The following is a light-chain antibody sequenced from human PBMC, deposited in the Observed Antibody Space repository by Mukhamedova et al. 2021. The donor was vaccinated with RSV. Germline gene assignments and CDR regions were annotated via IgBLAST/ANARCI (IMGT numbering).Light chain of an antibody. V-gene: IGKV1-39*02. CDR2: GAS. CDR3: QCEYNTPHT. CDR1: QSISIY. J-gene: IGKJ2*01. Sequence: RVTITCRASQSISIYLNRYQQNLGKAPQFLFYGASSLQSGVPSRFSGTGPGTDFTLTISSLQPEDFATYYCQCEYNTPHTFGQGT.